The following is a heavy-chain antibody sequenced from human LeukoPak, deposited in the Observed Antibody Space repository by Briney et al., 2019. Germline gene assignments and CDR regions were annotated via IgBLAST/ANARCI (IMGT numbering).Heavy chain of an antibody. J-gene: IGHJ5*02. V-gene: IGHV5-10-1*01. D-gene: IGHD2-15*01. Sequence: GESLKISCKGSGYSFTSYWISWVRQMPGKGLEWMGRIDPSDSYTNYSPSSQGHVTISADKSISTAYLQWSSLKASNTAMYYRASSGYCSGGSCYSFDPWGQGTLVTVSS. CDR1: GYSFTSYW. CDR2: IDPSDSYT. CDR3: ASSGYCSGGSCYSFDP.